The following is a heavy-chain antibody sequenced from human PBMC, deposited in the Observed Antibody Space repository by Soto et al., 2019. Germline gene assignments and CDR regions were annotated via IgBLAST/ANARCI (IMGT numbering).Heavy chain of an antibody. V-gene: IGHV4-34*01. CDR2: INHSGST. D-gene: IGHD6-19*01. J-gene: IGHJ4*02. CDR3: ARHGIAVAAGEY. CDR1: GGSFSGYY. Sequence: SETLSLTCAVLGGSFSGYYWSWIRQPPGKGLEWIGEINHSGSTNYNPSLKSRVTISVDTSKNQFSLKLSSVTAADTAVSYCARHGIAVAAGEYWGQGTLVTGSS.